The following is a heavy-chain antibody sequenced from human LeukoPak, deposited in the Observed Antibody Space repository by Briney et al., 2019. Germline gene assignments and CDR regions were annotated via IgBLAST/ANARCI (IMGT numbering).Heavy chain of an antibody. CDR2: IYHSGST. V-gene: IGHV4-30-2*01. Sequence: SETLSLTCAVSGGSISSGGYSWSWIRQPPGKGLEWIVYIYHSGSTYYNPSLKSRVTISVDRSKNQFSLKLSSVTAADTAVYYCARGHYDFWSGYYGPPDYWGQGTLVTVSS. CDR3: ARGHYDFWSGYYGPPDY. CDR1: GGSISSGGYS. J-gene: IGHJ4*02. D-gene: IGHD3-3*01.